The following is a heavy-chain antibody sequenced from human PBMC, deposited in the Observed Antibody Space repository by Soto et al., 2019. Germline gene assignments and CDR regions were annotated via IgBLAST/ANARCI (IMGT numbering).Heavy chain of an antibody. CDR3: AKSGSSGWYGWFDP. CDR2: IYWNDDK. V-gene: IGHV2-5*01. CDR1: GFSLRTSGVG. J-gene: IGHJ5*02. Sequence: SGPTLVNPTQTLTLTCIFSGFSLRTSGVGVGWIRQPPGKALEWLGSIYWNDDKRYSPSLKSRLTITKDTSKNQVVLTMTNMDPLYTATYYCAKSGSSGWYGWFDPWGQGTLVTVSS. D-gene: IGHD6-19*01.